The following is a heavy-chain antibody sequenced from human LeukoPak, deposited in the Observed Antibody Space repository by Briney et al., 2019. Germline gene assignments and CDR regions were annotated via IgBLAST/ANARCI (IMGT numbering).Heavy chain of an antibody. CDR3: ARAVGRGYYDSSGYYADPSESFQH. CDR2: IYHSGST. V-gene: IGHV4-30-2*01. J-gene: IGHJ1*01. D-gene: IGHD3-22*01. CDR1: GGSISSGGYY. Sequence: PSQTLSLTCTVSGGSISSGGYYWSWIRQPPGKGLEWIGYIYHSGSTYYNPSLKSRVTISVDRSKTQFSLKLSSVTAADTAVYYCARAVGRGYYDSSGYYADPSESFQHWGQGTLVTVSS.